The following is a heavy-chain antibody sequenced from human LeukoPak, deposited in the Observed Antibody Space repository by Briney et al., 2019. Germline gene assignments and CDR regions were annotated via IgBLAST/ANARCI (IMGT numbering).Heavy chain of an antibody. CDR1: GFTFSSYG. V-gene: IGHV3-33*01. CDR2: IWYDGSNK. Sequence: GRSLRLSCAASGFTFSSYGMHWVRQAPGKGLEWGAVIWYDGSNKYYADSVKGRFTISRDNSKNTLYLQMNSLRAEDTAVYYCARDRYYDSSGPFDYWGQGTLVTVSS. CDR3: ARDRYYDSSGPFDY. J-gene: IGHJ4*02. D-gene: IGHD3-22*01.